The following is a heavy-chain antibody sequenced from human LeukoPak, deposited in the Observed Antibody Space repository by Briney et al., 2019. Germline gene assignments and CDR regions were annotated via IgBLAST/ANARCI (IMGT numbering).Heavy chain of an antibody. V-gene: IGHV1-69*04. CDR2: IIPILGIA. CDR1: GGTFSSYA. CDR3: ARAAMVRGVTLDY. J-gene: IGHJ4*02. D-gene: IGHD3-10*01. Sequence: SVKVSCKASGGTFSSYAISWVRQAPGQGLEWMGRIIPILGIANYAQRFQGRVTITADKSTSTAYMELSSLRSEDTAVYYCARAAMVRGVTLDYWGQGTLVTVSS.